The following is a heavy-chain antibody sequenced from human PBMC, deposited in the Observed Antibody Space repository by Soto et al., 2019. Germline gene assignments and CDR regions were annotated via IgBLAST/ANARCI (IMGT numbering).Heavy chain of an antibody. CDR3: AKDPSGQYFDWFIRYNVYGMDF. CDR2: ISGSGGST. D-gene: IGHD3-9*01. V-gene: IGHV3-23*01. Sequence: GSLRHSYAASWVNFVNYAVRCIRQNQGKGLEWVSAISGSGGSTYYADSVKGRFTISRDNSKNTLYLQMNSLRAEDTAVYYCAKDPSGQYFDWFIRYNVYGMDFRRKGTTVTVSP. CDR1: WVNFVNYA. J-gene: IGHJ6*04.